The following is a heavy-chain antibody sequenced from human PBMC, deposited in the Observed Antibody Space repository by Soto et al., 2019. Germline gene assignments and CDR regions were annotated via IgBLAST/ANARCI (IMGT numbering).Heavy chain of an antibody. D-gene: IGHD6-6*01. Sequence: QVQLQESGPGLVKPSQTLSLTCTVSGGSISSGDYYWSWIRQPPGKGLEWIGYIYYSGSTYYEPYLKSRVTISEDTSKNQFSQKLSSVAAADTAVYYCAVSIAARYFDYWGQGRLVTVSS. CDR3: AVSIAARYFDY. CDR1: GGSISSGDYY. V-gene: IGHV4-30-4*01. CDR2: IYYSGST. J-gene: IGHJ4*02.